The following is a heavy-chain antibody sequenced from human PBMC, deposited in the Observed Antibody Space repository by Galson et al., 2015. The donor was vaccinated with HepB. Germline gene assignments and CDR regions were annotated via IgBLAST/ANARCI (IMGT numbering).Heavy chain of an antibody. Sequence: SLRLSCAASGFSFDDYAIHWVRQAPGKGLEWVAGISWNSGMIGYSDSVTGRSTISRDNAKNSLFLLMNSLRPEDTALYYCAKDKRGTWFDSLDSWGQGTLVTVSS. D-gene: IGHD6-13*01. CDR2: ISWNSGMI. CDR1: GFSFDDYA. J-gene: IGHJ5*01. CDR3: AKDKRGTWFDSLDS. V-gene: IGHV3-9*01.